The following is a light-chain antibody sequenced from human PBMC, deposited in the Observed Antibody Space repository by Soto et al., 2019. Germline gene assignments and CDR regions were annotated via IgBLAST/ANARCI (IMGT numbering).Light chain of an antibody. CDR3: SSHTSGSTRV. J-gene: IGLJ1*01. CDR2: EVT. Sequence: QSALTQPASVSGSPGQSIAISCPGTFSDVGGYDYVSWYQQHPDKAPKLMIYEVTKRPSGVSNRFSGSKSGNTASLTISGLQPEDEADYYCSSHTSGSTRVFGSGTKVTGL. CDR1: FSDVGGYDY. V-gene: IGLV2-14*01.